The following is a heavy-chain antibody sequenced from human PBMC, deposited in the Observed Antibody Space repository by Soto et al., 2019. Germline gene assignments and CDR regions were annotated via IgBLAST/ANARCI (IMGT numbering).Heavy chain of an antibody. D-gene: IGHD3-22*01. J-gene: IGHJ4*02. Sequence: PSETLSLTCTVSGASISRYYWSWIRQSPGKGLEWIGYLYNTGSTIYNPSLKSRVTISVDTSKNQFSLKLSSVTAADTAVYYCARAPYYYDSSGYFSRYYFDYWGQGTLVTVSS. V-gene: IGHV4-59*12. CDR3: ARAPYYYDSSGYFSRYYFDY. CDR1: GASISRYY. CDR2: LYNTGST.